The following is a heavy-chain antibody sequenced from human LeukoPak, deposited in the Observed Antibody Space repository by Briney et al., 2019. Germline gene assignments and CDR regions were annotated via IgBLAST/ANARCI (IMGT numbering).Heavy chain of an antibody. CDR2: IRPSTGNP. CDR3: ARAYQRLGQLSLPDH. CDR1: GYTFTNYA. Sequence: ASVKVSCKASGYTFTNYAMNWVRQAPGQGLEWMGWIRPSTGNPTYAQAFTGRFVFSLDTSVSTTYLQISSLKTEDTAVYYCARAYQRLGQLSLPDHWGQGTLVTVSS. V-gene: IGHV7-4-1*02. D-gene: IGHD3-16*02. J-gene: IGHJ5*02.